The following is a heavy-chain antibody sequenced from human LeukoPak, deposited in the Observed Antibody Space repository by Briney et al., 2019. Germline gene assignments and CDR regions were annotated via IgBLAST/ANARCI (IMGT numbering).Heavy chain of an antibody. V-gene: IGHV4-59*01. CDR3: ARTLNSGSCDY. CDR1: GGSISNYY. Sequence: PSETLSLTCTVSGGSISNYYWSWIRQPPGKGLEWIGYIYYSGSTNYNPSLKSRITISVDTSKNQFSLKRSSVTAADTAVYYCARTLNSGSCDYWGQGTLVTVSS. CDR2: IYYSGST. J-gene: IGHJ4*02. D-gene: IGHD1-26*01.